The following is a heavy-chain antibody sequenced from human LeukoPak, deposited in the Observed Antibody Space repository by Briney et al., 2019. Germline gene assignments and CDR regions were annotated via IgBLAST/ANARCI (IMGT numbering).Heavy chain of an antibody. J-gene: IGHJ6*02. CDR1: GFTFSSYT. CDR2: IAGSSGYI. CDR3: ARDLNHGMDV. V-gene: IGHV3-21*01. Sequence: PGGSLRLSCAASGFTFSSYTMNWVRQAPGKGLEWVSSIAGSSGYISYADSVKGRFTISRDNAKKSLYLQMTSLTAEDTAVYSCARDLNHGMDVWGQGTTVTVSS.